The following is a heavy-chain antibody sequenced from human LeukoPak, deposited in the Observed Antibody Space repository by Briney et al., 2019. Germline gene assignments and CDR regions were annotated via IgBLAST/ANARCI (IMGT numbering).Heavy chain of an antibody. CDR1: GFTFSSYS. V-gene: IGHV3-21*01. Sequence: GGSLRLSCAASGFTFSSYSMNWVRQAPGKGLEWVSSISSSSSYIYYADSVKGRFTISRDNAKNSLYLQMNSLRAEDTAVYYCARDLGTVTGYYMDVWGKGTTVTVSS. CDR3: ARDLGTVTGYYMDV. D-gene: IGHD4-11*01. J-gene: IGHJ6*03. CDR2: ISSSSSYI.